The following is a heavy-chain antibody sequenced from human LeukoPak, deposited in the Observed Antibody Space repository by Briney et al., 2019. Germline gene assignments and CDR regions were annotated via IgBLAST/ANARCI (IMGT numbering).Heavy chain of an antibody. J-gene: IGHJ4*02. V-gene: IGHV4-34*01. D-gene: IGHD3-22*01. CDR2: INHSGST. Sequence: PSETLSLTCAVYGGSFSGYYWSWIRQPPGKGLEWIGEINHSGSTNYNPSLKSRVTISVDTSKNQFSLKLSSVTAADTAVYYCARADYYDSSGYYALGFGYWGQGTLVTVSS. CDR3: ARADYYDSSGYYALGFGY. CDR1: GGSFSGYY.